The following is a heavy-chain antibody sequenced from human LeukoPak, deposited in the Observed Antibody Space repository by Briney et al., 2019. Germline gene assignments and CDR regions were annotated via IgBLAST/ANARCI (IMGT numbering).Heavy chain of an antibody. CDR1: GFTFGDYA. CDR3: TRDRSPHIVVVPAASYY. V-gene: IGHV3-49*03. J-gene: IGHJ4*02. Sequence: GGSLRLSCTASGFTFGDYAMSWFRQAPGKGLEWVGFIRSKAYGGTTEYAASVKGRFTISRDDSKSIAYLQMNSLKAEDTAMYYCTRDRSPHIVVVPAASYYWGQGTLVTVSS. D-gene: IGHD2-2*01. CDR2: IRSKAYGGTT.